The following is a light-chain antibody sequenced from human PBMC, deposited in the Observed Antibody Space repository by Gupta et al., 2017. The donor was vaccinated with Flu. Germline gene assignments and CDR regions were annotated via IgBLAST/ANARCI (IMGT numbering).Light chain of an antibody. J-gene: IGKJ1*01. CDR1: QSLLYSNGYNY. V-gene: IGKV2-28*01. CDR2: LGS. Sequence: DIVMTQSPLSLAVTPGERAPISCRSSQSLLYSNGYNYVNWYLQKPGQSPQLLIHLGSNRASGVPDRFSGSGSGTYFTLKISRVEAEDVGIYFCMQPLNSPWTFGQGTKVEIK. CDR3: MQPLNSPWT.